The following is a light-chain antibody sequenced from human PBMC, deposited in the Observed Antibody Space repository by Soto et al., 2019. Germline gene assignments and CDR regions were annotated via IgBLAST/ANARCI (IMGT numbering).Light chain of an antibody. CDR1: SSDVGGYNY. V-gene: IGLV2-8*01. CDR3: SSYAGSNNPPFV. CDR2: EVS. Sequence: QSALTQPPSAAGSPGQSVTISCTGTSSDVGGYNYVSWYQQHPGKAPKLMIYEVSKRPSGVPDRFSGSKSGNTASLTVSGRQAEDEADYYCSSYAGSNNPPFVFGTGTKLTVL. J-gene: IGLJ1*01.